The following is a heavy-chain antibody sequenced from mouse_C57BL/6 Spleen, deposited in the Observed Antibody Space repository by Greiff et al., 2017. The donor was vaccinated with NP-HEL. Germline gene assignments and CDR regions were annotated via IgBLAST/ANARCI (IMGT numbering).Heavy chain of an antibody. CDR2: ISSGSSTI. V-gene: IGHV5-17*01. CDR3: ARGRPYYGSSYYAMDY. J-gene: IGHJ4*01. D-gene: IGHD1-1*01. CDR1: GFTFSDYG. Sequence: EVMLVESGGGLVKPGGSLKLSCAASGFTFSDYGMHWVRQAPEKGLEWVAYISSGSSTIYYADTVKGRFTISRDNAKNTLFLQMTSLRSEDTAMYYCARGRPYYGSSYYAMDYWGQGTSVTVSS.